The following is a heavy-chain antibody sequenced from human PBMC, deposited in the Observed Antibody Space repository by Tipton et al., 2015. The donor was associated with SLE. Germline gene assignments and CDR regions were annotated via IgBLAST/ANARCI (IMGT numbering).Heavy chain of an antibody. CDR3: ATLRGILSSGVDY. CDR1: GGSFSGYY. CDR2: INHSGST. Sequence: TLSLTCAVYGGSFSGYYWSWIRQPPGKGLEWIGEINHSGSTNYNPPLKSRVTISVDTSKNQFSLKLSSVTAADTAVYYCATLRGILSSGVDYWGQGTLVTVSS. V-gene: IGHV4-34*01. D-gene: IGHD2-15*01. J-gene: IGHJ4*02.